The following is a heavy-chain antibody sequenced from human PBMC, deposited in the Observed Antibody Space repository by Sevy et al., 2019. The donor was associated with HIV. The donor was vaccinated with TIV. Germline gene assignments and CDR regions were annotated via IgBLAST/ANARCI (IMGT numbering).Heavy chain of an antibody. D-gene: IGHD1-26*01. Sequence: GGSLRLSCAASGFTFSSYAMSWVRQAPGKGLEWVSAISGSGGSTYYADSVKGRFTISRDNSKNTLYLHMDSLRAEDTAVYYCAKDRVSGSYYTGDFDSWGQGTLVTVSS. V-gene: IGHV3-23*01. CDR2: ISGSGGST. CDR1: GFTFSSYA. J-gene: IGHJ4*02. CDR3: AKDRVSGSYYTGDFDS.